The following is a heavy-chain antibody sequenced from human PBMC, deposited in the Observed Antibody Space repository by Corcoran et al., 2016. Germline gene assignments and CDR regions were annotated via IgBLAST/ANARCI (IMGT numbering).Heavy chain of an antibody. CDR3: ARGVNHHD. CDR1: GGSISSYY. V-gene: IGHV4-59*01. J-gene: IGHJ4*02. D-gene: IGHD2-21*01. Sequence: QVQLQESGPGLVKPSETLSLTCTVSGGSISSYYWSWIRQPPGKGLEWIGYIYYSGSTNYNPSLKSRVTISVDTSKNQFSLKLSAVTAADTGVYYCARGVNHHDWGQGTLVTVSS. CDR2: IYYSGST.